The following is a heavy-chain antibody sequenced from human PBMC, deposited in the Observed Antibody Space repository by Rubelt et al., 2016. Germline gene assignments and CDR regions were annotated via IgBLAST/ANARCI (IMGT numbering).Heavy chain of an antibody. D-gene: IGHD3-10*01. J-gene: IGHJ4*02. CDR3: ARNGEVLWFGESSDDY. CDR2: IDPSDSYT. CDR1: GYSFTSYW. Sequence: VQLVQSGAEVKKPGESLRISCKGSGYSFTSYWISWVRQMPGKGLEWMGRIDPSDSYTNYSPSFQGHVTISADKSIRTAYLQWSSLKASDTAMYYCARNGEVLWFGESSDDYWGQGTLVTVSS. V-gene: IGHV5-10-1*03.